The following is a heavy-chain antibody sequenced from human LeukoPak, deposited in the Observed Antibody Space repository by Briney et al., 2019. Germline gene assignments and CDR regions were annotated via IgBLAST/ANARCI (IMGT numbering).Heavy chain of an antibody. Sequence: SETLSLTCTVSGGSISSYYWSWIRQPPGKGLEWIGYIYYSGSTNYNPSLKSRVTISVDTSKNQFSLKLSSVTAADTAVYYCARIGNSGYSDYWGQGTLVTVSS. CDR2: IYYSGST. D-gene: IGHD3-22*01. V-gene: IGHV4-59*08. J-gene: IGHJ4*02. CDR1: GGSISSYY. CDR3: ARIGNSGYSDY.